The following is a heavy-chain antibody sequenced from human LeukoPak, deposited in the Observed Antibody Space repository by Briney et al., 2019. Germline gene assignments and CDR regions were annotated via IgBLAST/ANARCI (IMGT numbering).Heavy chain of an antibody. Sequence: SETLCLTCTASGGSVSSGSYYWSWMRQPPGVGLEWVGSFDGSGNTKYSPSLKSRGTRSVDTSKNQFSLKLSSVTAADTAVYYCARGKLRFGVAHAFDIWGQGTMVTVSS. J-gene: IGHJ3*02. CDR3: ARGKLRFGVAHAFDI. CDR2: FDGSGNT. V-gene: IGHV4-61*01. D-gene: IGHD3-10*01. CDR1: GGSVSSGSYY.